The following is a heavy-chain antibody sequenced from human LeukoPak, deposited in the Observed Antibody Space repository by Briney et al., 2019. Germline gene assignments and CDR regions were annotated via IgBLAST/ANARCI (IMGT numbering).Heavy chain of an antibody. V-gene: IGHV3-30*18. CDR2: ISYDGSNK. Sequence: GGSLRLSCAASGFTFSSYGMHWVRQAPGKGPEWVAVISYDGSNKYYADSVKGRFTISRDNSKNTLYLQMNSLRAEDTAVYYCAKDDTDCSSTSCYLIDYWGQGTLVTVSS. J-gene: IGHJ4*02. CDR3: AKDDTDCSSTSCYLIDY. CDR1: GFTFSSYG. D-gene: IGHD2-2*01.